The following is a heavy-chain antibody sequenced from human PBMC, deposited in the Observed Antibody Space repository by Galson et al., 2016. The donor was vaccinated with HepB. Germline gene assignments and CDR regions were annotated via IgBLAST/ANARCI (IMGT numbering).Heavy chain of an antibody. D-gene: IGHD1-26*01. CDR1: GFIFSDYY. Sequence: SLRLSCAASGFIFSDYYMSWIRQSSGKGPEWVSYIRSSDKMTFYADSVKGRFTISRDNAKNSLSLQMNSLRAEDTAVYYCARRIGRAFDMWGQGTMVTVSS. CDR3: ARRIGRAFDM. CDR2: IRSSDKMT. J-gene: IGHJ3*02. V-gene: IGHV3-11*01.